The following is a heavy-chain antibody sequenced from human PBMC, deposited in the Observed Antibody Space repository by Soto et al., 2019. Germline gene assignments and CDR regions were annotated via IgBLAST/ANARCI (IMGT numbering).Heavy chain of an antibody. J-gene: IGHJ4*02. CDR1: GFTFSSYG. CDR3: AILAIGSAPNPMHY. Sequence: QVQLVESGGGVVQPGRSLRLSCAASGFTFSSYGMHWVGQAPGKGLEWVAVISYDGSNKYYADSVKGRFTISRDNSKNTLYLQMNSLRAEDTAVYYCAILAIGSAPNPMHYWGQGTLVTVSS. CDR2: ISYDGSNK. D-gene: IGHD3-10*01. V-gene: IGHV3-30*03.